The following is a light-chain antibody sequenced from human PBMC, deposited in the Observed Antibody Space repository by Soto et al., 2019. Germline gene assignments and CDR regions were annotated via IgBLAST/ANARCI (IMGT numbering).Light chain of an antibody. CDR2: DPS. CDR3: QQYKSYYPRT. Sequence: DIQMTQSPSTLSASVGDRVTITCRASQSISSWLAWYQQKPXNAPDLPXSDPSRLESGVPSRFSGGGSGTEFTLTISDLQPDDFATYYCQQYKSYYPRTFGQGTKVDIK. V-gene: IGKV1-5*01. CDR1: QSISSW. J-gene: IGKJ1*01.